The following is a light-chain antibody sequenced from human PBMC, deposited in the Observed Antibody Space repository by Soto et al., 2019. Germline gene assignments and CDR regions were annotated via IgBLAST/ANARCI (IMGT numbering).Light chain of an antibody. CDR2: GAS. V-gene: IGKV3-20*01. J-gene: IGKJ1*01. CDR1: QSVSGDY. Sequence: EIVLTQSPGTLSLSPGERATLSCRASQSVSGDYLVWYQQKPGQAPRLLIYGASNRATGIPDRFRGSGSGTDFTLTISRLEPEDSAVFYCQQFGTAPLTVGQGTKVDIK. CDR3: QQFGTAPLT.